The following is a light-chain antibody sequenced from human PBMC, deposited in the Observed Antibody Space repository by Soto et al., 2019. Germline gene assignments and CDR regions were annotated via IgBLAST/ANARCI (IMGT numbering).Light chain of an antibody. Sequence: EIVLTQSPGTLSLSPGERATLSCRASQSVSSSYLAWYQQKPGQAPRLIIFGASSRATGISDRFSGSGSGTDFTLTISRLEPEDIAVYYCQQYGSSPRTFGQGTKVEIK. J-gene: IGKJ1*01. CDR3: QQYGSSPRT. CDR1: QSVSSSY. V-gene: IGKV3-20*01. CDR2: GAS.